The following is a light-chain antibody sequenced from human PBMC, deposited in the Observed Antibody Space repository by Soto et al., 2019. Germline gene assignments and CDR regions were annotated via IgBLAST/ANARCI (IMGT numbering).Light chain of an antibody. CDR1: SSNIGSNT. V-gene: IGLV1-44*01. CDR3: AAWDDSLNGVV. J-gene: IGLJ2*01. CDR2: YNN. Sequence: QAVVTQPPSASGTPGQRVTISCSGSSSNIGSNTVNWYQQLPGTAPKLLIYYNNHRPSGVPDRFSGSKSGTSASLAITGLQSEDEADYYCAAWDDSLNGVVFGGGTKVTVL.